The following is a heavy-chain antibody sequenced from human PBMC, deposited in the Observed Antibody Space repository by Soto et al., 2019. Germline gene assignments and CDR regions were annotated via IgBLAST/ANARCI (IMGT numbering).Heavy chain of an antibody. CDR3: VRDPYLPAAGRLSSLHY. CDR1: GFTFRDYA. CDR2: ISANGGGT. D-gene: IGHD2-2*01. J-gene: IGHJ4*02. Sequence: EVRLLQSGGGVVKPGGSRTLSCAASGFTFRDYAMSWVRQVPGKGLEWVSTISANGGGTYYADSVKGRFTISRDNSENTLNLQMRSLSTEDTAVYYCVRDPYLPAAGRLSSLHYWGPGTLVTVSS. V-gene: IGHV3-23*01.